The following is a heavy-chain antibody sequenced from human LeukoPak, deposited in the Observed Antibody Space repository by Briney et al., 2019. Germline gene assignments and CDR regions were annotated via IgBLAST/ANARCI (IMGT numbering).Heavy chain of an antibody. CDR2: INPSGGST. CDR3: ARGNSRYNWNDVAYYYYMDV. V-gene: IGHV1-46*01. J-gene: IGHJ6*03. CDR1: GYTFTSYY. Sequence: ASVKVSCKASGYTFTSYYMHWVRQAPGQGLEWMGMINPSGGSTSYAQKFQGRVTMTRDMSTSTAYMELRSLRSDDTAVYYCARGNSRYNWNDVAYYYYMDVWGKGTTVTVSS. D-gene: IGHD1-20*01.